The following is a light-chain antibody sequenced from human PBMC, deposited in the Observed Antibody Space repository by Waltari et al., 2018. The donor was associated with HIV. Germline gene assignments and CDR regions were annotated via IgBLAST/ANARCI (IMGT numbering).Light chain of an antibody. CDR1: SSDVGAYNY. J-gene: IGLJ1*01. CDR2: HVT. CDR3: SSYTPSGTYV. Sequence: QSALTQPASVSGSPGQSLTISCTGTSSDVGAYNYVSWYQQHPGTAPKLIIYHVTNRPSGVSNRFSGSKSDNTASLTISGLHPDDEADYYCSSYTPSGTYVFGTGTRVTVL. V-gene: IGLV2-14*03.